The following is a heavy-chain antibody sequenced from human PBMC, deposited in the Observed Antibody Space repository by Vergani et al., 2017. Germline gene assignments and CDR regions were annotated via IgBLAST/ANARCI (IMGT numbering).Heavy chain of an antibody. V-gene: IGHV4-34*01. J-gene: IGHJ3*02. D-gene: IGHD3-3*01. CDR2: INHSGST. Sequence: QVQLQQWGAGLLKPSETLSLTCAVYGGSFSGYYWSWIRQPPGKGLEWIGEINHSGSTNYNPSLKSRVTISVDTSKNQFSLKLSSVTAADTAVYYCARRGHYDLWSPNAFDIWGQGTMVTVSS. CDR3: ARRGHYDLWSPNAFDI. CDR1: GGSFSGYY.